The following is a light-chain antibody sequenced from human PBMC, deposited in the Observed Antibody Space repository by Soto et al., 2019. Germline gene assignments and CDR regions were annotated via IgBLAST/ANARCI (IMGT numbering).Light chain of an antibody. J-gene: IGKJ4*01. V-gene: IGKV3-11*01. CDR3: QHRANWPLT. CDR2: AAS. Sequence: DILLTQSPATLSLSAGERATLSCRASQSLSRSLAWYQQKPGQAPSLLIYAASTRDSGIPARFSGSGSGTDFTLTISSLEPEDFALYYCQHRANWPLTFGGGTKVDIK. CDR1: QSLSRS.